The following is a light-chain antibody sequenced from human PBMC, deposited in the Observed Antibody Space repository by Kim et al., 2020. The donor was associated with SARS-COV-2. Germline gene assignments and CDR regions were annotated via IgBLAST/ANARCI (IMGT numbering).Light chain of an antibody. V-gene: IGLV3-19*01. CDR2: GEN. Sequence: SSELTQDPAVSVALGQTVTITCQGDSLRMSYATWYQQKPGQAPVLVIYGENSRPSGIPDRFFGSYSRNTASLTITGAQAEDEADYYCNSRDISSDHVLFGGGTQLTVL. CDR1: SLRMSY. CDR3: NSRDISSDHVL. J-gene: IGLJ3*02.